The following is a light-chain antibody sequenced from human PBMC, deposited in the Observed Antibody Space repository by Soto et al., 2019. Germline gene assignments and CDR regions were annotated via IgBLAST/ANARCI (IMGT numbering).Light chain of an antibody. CDR2: TAS. CDR1: QSISSY. Sequence: DIQMTQSPSSLSASVGDRVTITCRASQSISSYLNWYQQKAGKAPKVLILTASSLQSGVPSRFSGSGSGTDFTLTFNNLQPEDFAAHYCQQTYGTPRTFGQGTKVEI. CDR3: QQTYGTPRT. V-gene: IGKV1-39*01. J-gene: IGKJ1*01.